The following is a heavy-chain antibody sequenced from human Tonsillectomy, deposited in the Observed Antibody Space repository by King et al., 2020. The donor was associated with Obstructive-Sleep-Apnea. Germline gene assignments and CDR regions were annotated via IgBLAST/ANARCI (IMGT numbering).Heavy chain of an antibody. CDR2: IYYSGST. CDR3: ARCATDYDFWSGNDY. J-gene: IGHJ4*02. CDR1: GGSISRRSYY. Sequence: QLQESGPGLVKPSETLSLTCSVSGGSISRRSYYWGWIRQPPGKGLEWIGSIYYSGSTYYNPSLKSRVNISVDTSKNQFSLKLSSVTAADTAMYYCARCATDYDFWSGNDYWGQGTLVTVSS. D-gene: IGHD3-3*01. V-gene: IGHV4-39*07.